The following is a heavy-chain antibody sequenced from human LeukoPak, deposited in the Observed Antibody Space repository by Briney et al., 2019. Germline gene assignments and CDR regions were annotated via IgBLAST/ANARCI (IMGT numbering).Heavy chain of an antibody. CDR2: ISAYNGNT. Sequence: GASVKVSCTASGYTFTSYGISWVRQAPGQGLEWMGWISAYNGNTNYARKLQGRVTMTTDTSTSTVYMELRSLRSDNTVVYYCARVGALGSGSYYTDFDYWGQGTLVTVSS. V-gene: IGHV1-18*04. J-gene: IGHJ4*02. D-gene: IGHD3-10*01. CDR1: GYTFTSYG. CDR3: ARVGALGSGSYYTDFDY.